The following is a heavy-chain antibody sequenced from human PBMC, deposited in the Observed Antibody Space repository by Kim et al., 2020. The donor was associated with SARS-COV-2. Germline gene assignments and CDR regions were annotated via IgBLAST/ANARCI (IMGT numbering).Heavy chain of an antibody. V-gene: IGHV3-30-3*01. D-gene: IGHD6-13*01. Sequence: GGSLRLSCAASGFTFSSYAMHWVRQAPGKGLEWVAVISYDGSNKYYADSVKGRFTISRDNSKNTLYLQMNSLRAEDTAVYYCARDRYTAAAGPTHYYYYGMDVWGQGITVTVSS. CDR2: ISYDGSNK. CDR1: GFTFSSYA. CDR3: ARDRYTAAAGPTHYYYYGMDV. J-gene: IGHJ6*02.